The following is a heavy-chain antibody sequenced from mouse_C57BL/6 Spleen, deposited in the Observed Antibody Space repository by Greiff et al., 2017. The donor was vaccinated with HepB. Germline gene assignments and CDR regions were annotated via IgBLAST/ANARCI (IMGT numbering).Heavy chain of an antibody. CDR1: GFTFSDYG. CDR2: ISSGSSTI. V-gene: IGHV5-17*01. Sequence: EVQRVESGGGLVKPGGSLKLSCAASGFTFSDYGMHWVCQAPEKGLEWVAYISSGSSTIYYADTVKGRFTISRDNAKNTLFLQMTSLRSEDTAMYYCARYGGSSRYWYFDVWGTGTTVTVSS. J-gene: IGHJ1*03. D-gene: IGHD1-1*01. CDR3: ARYGGSSRYWYFDV.